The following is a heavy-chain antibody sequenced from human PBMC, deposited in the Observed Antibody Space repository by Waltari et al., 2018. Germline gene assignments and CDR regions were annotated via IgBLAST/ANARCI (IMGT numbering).Heavy chain of an antibody. J-gene: IGHJ6*03. V-gene: IGHV3-30*02. CDR1: GFTFSSYG. D-gene: IGHD3-10*01. CDR3: AKDVGPVPQGYMDV. Sequence: QVQLVESGGGVVQPGGSLGLSCAASGFTFSSYGMHWVRQAPGKGLGWVAFIRYDGSNKYYADSVKGRFTISRDNSKNTLYLQMNSLRAEDTAVYYCAKDVGPVPQGYMDVWGKGTTVTVSS. CDR2: IRYDGSNK.